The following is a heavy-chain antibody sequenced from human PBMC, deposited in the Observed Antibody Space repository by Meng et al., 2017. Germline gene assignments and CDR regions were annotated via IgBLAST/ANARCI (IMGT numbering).Heavy chain of an antibody. J-gene: IGHJ4*02. CDR3: AHSYGSNFDY. V-gene: IGHV2-5*02. Sequence: TPTQSFTLAFTFIGFSLSTSGVGGGWLRRTPGNALGWLAIIYWDDERRYSPSLKSRLNITKETSKNQVVLTMTNMDPVDTATYYCAHSYGSNFDYWGQGTLVTVSS. D-gene: IGHD3-10*01. CDR1: GFSLSTSGVG. CDR2: IYWDDER.